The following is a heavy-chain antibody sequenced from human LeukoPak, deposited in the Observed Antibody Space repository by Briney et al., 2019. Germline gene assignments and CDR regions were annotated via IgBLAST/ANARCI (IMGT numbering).Heavy chain of an antibody. J-gene: IGHJ5*02. D-gene: IGHD3-10*01. CDR2: IYSGGRT. V-gene: IGHV4-4*07. Sequence: SETLSLTCTVSGGSISNFYWSWIRQPAGKGLEWIGRIYSGGRTNYNSSLKSQVAMSIDTSNNQFSLKLSSVTAADTAVYYCARDLPSYYFDSGNMFDPWGQGTLVTVSS. CDR3: ARDLPSYYFDSGNMFDP. CDR1: GGSISNFY.